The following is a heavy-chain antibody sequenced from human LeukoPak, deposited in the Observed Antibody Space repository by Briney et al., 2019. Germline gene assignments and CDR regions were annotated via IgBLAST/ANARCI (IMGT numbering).Heavy chain of an antibody. CDR2: IRSISDTI. V-gene: IGHV3-48*01. CDR1: GFTFSTIG. Sequence: GGSLRLSCAASGFTFSTIGMNWVRQAPGKGLEWVSHIRSISDTIKYADSVKGRFTISRDNAKNSLYLQMNSLRAEDTAVYYCAREWDSWGQGTLVTVSS. CDR3: AREWDS. J-gene: IGHJ4*02.